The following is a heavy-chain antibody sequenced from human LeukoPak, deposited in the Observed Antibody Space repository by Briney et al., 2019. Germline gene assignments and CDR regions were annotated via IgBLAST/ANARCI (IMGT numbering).Heavy chain of an antibody. D-gene: IGHD5-24*01. CDR3: ARSVEMATMGLWFDP. J-gene: IGHJ5*02. CDR2: ISAYNGNT. V-gene: IGHV1-18*01. Sequence: ASVKVSCKASGYTFTSYGISWVRQAPGQGLEWMGWISAYNGNTNYAQKLQGRVTMTTDTSTSTAYMELRSLRSDDTAVYYCARSVEMATMGLWFDPWGQGTLVTVSS. CDR1: GYTFTSYG.